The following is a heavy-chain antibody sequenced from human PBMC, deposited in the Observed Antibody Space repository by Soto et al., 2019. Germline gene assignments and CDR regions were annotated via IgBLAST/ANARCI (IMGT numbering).Heavy chain of an antibody. CDR1: GGSISSYY. CDR2: IYTSGST. J-gene: IGHJ4*02. Sequence: SETLSLTCTASGGSISSYYWSWIRQPAGKGLEWIGRIYTSGSTNYNPSLKGRVTMSVDTSKNQFSLKLSSVTAADTAVYYCARGSIVVADKSYYFDYWGQGTLVTVSS. CDR3: ARGSIVVADKSYYFDY. D-gene: IGHD3-22*01. V-gene: IGHV4-4*07.